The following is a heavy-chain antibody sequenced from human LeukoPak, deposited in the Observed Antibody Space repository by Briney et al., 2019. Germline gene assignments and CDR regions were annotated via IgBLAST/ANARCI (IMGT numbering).Heavy chain of an antibody. D-gene: IGHD3-22*01. CDR2: IYTSVST. CDR3: ARSPNNYYDSSGYSHYFDY. Sequence: SETLSLTCTVSGGSISSGSYYWSWIRQPAGKGLEWIGRIYTSVSTNYNPSLKTRVTISVVTSKNQFSLKLSSVTAADTAVYYCARSPNNYYDSSGYSHYFDYWGQGTLVTVSS. CDR1: GGSISSGSYY. V-gene: IGHV4-61*02. J-gene: IGHJ4*02.